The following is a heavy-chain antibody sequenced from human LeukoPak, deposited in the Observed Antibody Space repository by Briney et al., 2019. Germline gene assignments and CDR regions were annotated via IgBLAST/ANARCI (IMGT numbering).Heavy chain of an antibody. CDR2: ISDSGGST. CDR1: GFTFSSYA. CDR3: ARDLATLGDY. V-gene: IGHV3-23*01. D-gene: IGHD5-12*01. Sequence: GSLRLSCAASGFTFSSYAMSWVRQAPGKGLEWVSSISDSGGSTYYADSVKGRFTISRDNSKNTLYLQMNSLRAEDTAVYYCARDLATLGDYWGQGTLVTVSS. J-gene: IGHJ4*02.